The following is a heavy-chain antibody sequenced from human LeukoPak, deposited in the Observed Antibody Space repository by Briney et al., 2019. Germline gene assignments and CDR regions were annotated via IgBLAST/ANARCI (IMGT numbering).Heavy chain of an antibody. V-gene: IGHV3-30-3*01. J-gene: IGHJ4*02. CDR2: ISYDGSNK. CDR1: GFTFSSYA. D-gene: IGHD1-26*01. Sequence: GGSLRLSCAASGFTFSSYAMHWVRQAPGKGLEWVAVISYDGSNKYYADSVKGRFTISRDNAKNSLYLQMNSLRAEDTAVYYCAREGELLGYWGQGTLVTVSS. CDR3: AREGELLGY.